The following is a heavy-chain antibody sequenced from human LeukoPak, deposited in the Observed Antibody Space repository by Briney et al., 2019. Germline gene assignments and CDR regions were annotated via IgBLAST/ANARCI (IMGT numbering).Heavy chain of an antibody. D-gene: IGHD1-26*01. J-gene: IGHJ2*01. CDR1: GFSFSSYG. Sequence: GGSLRLSCAASGFSFSSYGMQWVRQAPGKGLEWVACIRYDGSNTYYADSVKGRITISRDNSKNTLYLQMNSLRAEDTAVYYCATETLTGGDRYFDLCGRGTLVTVSS. CDR2: IRYDGSNT. CDR3: ATETLTGGDRYFDL. V-gene: IGHV3-30*02.